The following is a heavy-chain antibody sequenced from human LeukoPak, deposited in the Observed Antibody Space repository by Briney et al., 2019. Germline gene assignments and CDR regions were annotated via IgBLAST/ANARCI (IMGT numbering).Heavy chain of an antibody. J-gene: IGHJ4*02. D-gene: IGHD6-13*01. CDR3: ATPWSSWREYYFDY. V-gene: IGHV1-69*13. CDR1: GGTFSSFA. CDR2: IIPIFGTA. Sequence: ASVKVSCKASGGTFSSFAISWVRQAPGQGLEWMGGIIPIFGTANYAQKFQGRVTITADESTSTAYMELSSLRSEDTAVYYCATPWSSWREYYFDYWGQGTLVTVSS.